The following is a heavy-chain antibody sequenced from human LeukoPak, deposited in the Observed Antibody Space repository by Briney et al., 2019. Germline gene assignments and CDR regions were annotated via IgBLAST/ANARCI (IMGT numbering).Heavy chain of an antibody. Sequence: PGGSLRLSCAASGFTFSSYGMHWVRQAPGEGLEWVAYIQNDGSNEQYADSVKGRFSISRDSSKNILYLQMNSLRAEDTAVYYCAKDRCSNGIGCYYYYMDVWGKGTTVTISS. J-gene: IGHJ6*03. CDR2: IQNDGSNE. D-gene: IGHD2-8*01. CDR1: GFTFSSYG. CDR3: AKDRCSNGIGCYYYYMDV. V-gene: IGHV3-30*02.